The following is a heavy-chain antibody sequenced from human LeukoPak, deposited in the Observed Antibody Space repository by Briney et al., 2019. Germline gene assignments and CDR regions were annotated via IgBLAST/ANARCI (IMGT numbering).Heavy chain of an antibody. CDR3: AKNPQGGYYGSGSYYWVY. V-gene: IGHV3-23*01. CDR1: GFTFSSYA. D-gene: IGHD3-10*01. CDR2: ITGGGGST. Sequence: PGGSLRLSCAASGFTFSSYAMSWVRQAPGKGLEWVSAITGGGGSTYCADSVKGRFTISRDNSKNTLYLQMNSLRAEDTALYYCAKNPQGGYYGSGSYYWVYWGQGTLVTVSS. J-gene: IGHJ4*02.